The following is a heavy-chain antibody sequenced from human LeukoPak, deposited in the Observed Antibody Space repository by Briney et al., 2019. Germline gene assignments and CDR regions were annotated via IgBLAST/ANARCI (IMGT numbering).Heavy chain of an antibody. V-gene: IGHV3-53*01. J-gene: IGHJ4*02. CDR2: LYAGGES. CDR1: GFAVKSSY. CDR3: ARDSAGNQYSSGNFDL. Sequence: GGSLRLSCVASGFAVKSSYMNWVRQAPGKGLEWVSVLYAGGESYYADSVLGRFTISKDTSNNTVFLEMNSLTADDTADYFCARDSAGNQYSSGNFDLWGQGTLVTVSS. D-gene: IGHD3-10*01.